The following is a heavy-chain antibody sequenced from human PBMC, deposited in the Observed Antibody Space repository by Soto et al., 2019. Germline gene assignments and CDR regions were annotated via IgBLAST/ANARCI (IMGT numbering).Heavy chain of an antibody. CDR1: GFTFSTSS. J-gene: IGHJ6*02. V-gene: IGHV3-21*01. Sequence: GGSLRLSCVGSGFTFSTSSINWARQAPGKGLEWVSSISSRSDIYYADSVKGRFTISRDNAKNSVSLQMNSPRAEDTTVYYCAREYTAWPLAYGLDVWGQGTTVTVSS. D-gene: IGHD2-2*02. CDR3: AREYTAWPLAYGLDV. CDR2: ISSRSDI.